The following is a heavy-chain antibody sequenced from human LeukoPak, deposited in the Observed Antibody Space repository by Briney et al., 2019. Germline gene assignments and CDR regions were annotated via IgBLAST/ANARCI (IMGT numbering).Heavy chain of an antibody. CDR3: ARDRLVGATDSSY. CDR2: ISSSSSYI. V-gene: IGHV3-21*01. D-gene: IGHD1-26*01. J-gene: IGHJ4*02. CDR1: GFTFSSYS. Sequence: GGSLRLSCAASGFTFSSYSMNWVRQAPGKGLEWVSSISSSSSYIYYADSVKGRFTISRDNAKNSLYLQMNSLRAEDTAVYYYARDRLVGATDSSYWGQGTLVTVSS.